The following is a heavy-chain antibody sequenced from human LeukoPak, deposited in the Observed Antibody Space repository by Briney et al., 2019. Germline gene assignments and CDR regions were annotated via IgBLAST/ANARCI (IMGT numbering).Heavy chain of an antibody. J-gene: IGHJ6*03. Sequence: GGSLRLSCAASGFTFSSYAMHWVRQAPGKGLEWVAFIRYDGSNKYYADSVKGRFTISRDNSKNTLYLQMNSLRAEDTAVYYCAKDHTYYYGSGSEMPYYMDVWGKGTTVTISS. CDR1: GFTFSSYA. CDR2: IRYDGSNK. D-gene: IGHD3-10*01. CDR3: AKDHTYYYGSGSEMPYYMDV. V-gene: IGHV3-30*02.